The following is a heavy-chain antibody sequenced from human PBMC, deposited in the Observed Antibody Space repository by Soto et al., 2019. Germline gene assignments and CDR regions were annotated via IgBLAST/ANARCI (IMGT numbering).Heavy chain of an antibody. Sequence: QVQLVQSGAEVKKPGSSVKVSCKASGGTFSTYSISWVRQAPGQGLEWMGESLPIFGTSHYAQNFQGRVTITEDESTSTVYLELSSLRSDDTAVYYCARGGLYPKSSFYYGMDVWGQGTTVTVSS. V-gene: IGHV1-69*01. CDR1: GGTFSTYS. J-gene: IGHJ6*02. CDR3: ARGGLYPKSSFYYGMDV. CDR2: SLPIFGTS. D-gene: IGHD2-8*01.